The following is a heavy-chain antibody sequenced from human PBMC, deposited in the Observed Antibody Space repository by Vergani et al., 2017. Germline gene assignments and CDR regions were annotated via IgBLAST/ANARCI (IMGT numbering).Heavy chain of an antibody. CDR1: GFTFSSYG. D-gene: IGHD1-7*01. V-gene: IGHV3-30*18. CDR3: AKDLREGTTCPYNWNYLLTWCSAPSDTGFAY. J-gene: IGHJ4*02. Sequence: QVQLVESGGGVVQPGRSLRLSCAASGFTFSSYGMHWVRQAPGKGLEWVAVISYDGSNKYYADSVKGRFTISRDNSKNTLYLQMTSLRAEDPAVYYCAKDLREGTTCPYNWNYLLTWCSAPSDTGFAYWGRGPLVTVSS. CDR2: ISYDGSNK.